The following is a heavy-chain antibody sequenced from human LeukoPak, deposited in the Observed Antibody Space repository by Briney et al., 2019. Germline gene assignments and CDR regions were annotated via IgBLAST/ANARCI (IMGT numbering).Heavy chain of an antibody. Sequence: GSSVNLSCKGSVGTFSSYAISWVRQAPGQALEWVGRIIPILGIANYAPKSQGRVTITADQSTSTAYMELRSLSSEVTAVYSCVRASGRDGYYVYFDSWGEGTLVTVSS. CDR3: VRASGRDGYYVYFDS. J-gene: IGHJ4*02. CDR2: IIPILGIA. V-gene: IGHV1-69*04. CDR1: VGTFSSYA. D-gene: IGHD3-10*02.